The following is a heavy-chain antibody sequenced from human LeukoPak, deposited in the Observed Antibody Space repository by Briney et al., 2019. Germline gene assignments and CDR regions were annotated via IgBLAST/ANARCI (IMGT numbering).Heavy chain of an antibody. Sequence: ASVKVSCKASGGTFSSYAISWVRQAPGQGLEWMGRIIPIFGTANYAQKFQGRVTITTDESTSTAYMELSSLRSEDTAVYYCAVRTEEGDGPPWVAFDIWGQGTMVTVSS. CDR1: GGTFSSYA. CDR3: AVRTEEGDGPPWVAFDI. D-gene: IGHD5-24*01. CDR2: IIPIFGTA. J-gene: IGHJ3*02. V-gene: IGHV1-69*05.